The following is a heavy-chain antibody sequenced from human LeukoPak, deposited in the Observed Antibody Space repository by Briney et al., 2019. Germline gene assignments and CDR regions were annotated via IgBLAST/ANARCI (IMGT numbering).Heavy chain of an antibody. J-gene: IGHJ4*02. CDR2: IYYSGST. Sequence: PSETLSLTCTVSGVSIGSSLQYWGWIRQPPGKGLEWIGTIYYSGSTHYNPSLKSRVTISVDTSKNQFSLKLSSVTAADTAVYYCARVDFWSGNDYWGQGTLVTVSS. CDR1: GVSIGSSLQY. CDR3: ARVDFWSGNDY. V-gene: IGHV4-39*07. D-gene: IGHD3-3*01.